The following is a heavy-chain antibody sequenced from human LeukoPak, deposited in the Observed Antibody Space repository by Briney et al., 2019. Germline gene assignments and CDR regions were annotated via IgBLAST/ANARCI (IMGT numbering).Heavy chain of an antibody. CDR2: INPNSGGT. Sequence: ASVKVSCKASGYTFTGYYMHWVRQAPGQGLEWMGWINPNSGGTNYAQKFQGRVTMTRDTSISTAHMELSRLRSDDTAVYYCARAARIAVAGRYYFDYWGQGTLVTVSS. J-gene: IGHJ4*02. V-gene: IGHV1-2*02. CDR3: ARAARIAVAGRYYFDY. CDR1: GYTFTGYY. D-gene: IGHD6-19*01.